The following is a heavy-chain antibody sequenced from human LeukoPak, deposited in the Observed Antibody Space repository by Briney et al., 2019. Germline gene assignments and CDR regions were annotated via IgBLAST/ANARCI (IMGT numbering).Heavy chain of an antibody. V-gene: IGHV4-59*11. D-gene: IGHD4-17*01. CDR2: ISYIGTT. J-gene: IGHJ3*02. Sequence: SETLSLTCAVSDDSFSSRYWTWIRQPPGKGLEWIGYISYIGTTNYNPSLKSQVTISIDTSKNQFSLKLSSVTAADTAVYYCARDLVTVTKGFDIWGQGTMVSVSS. CDR3: ARDLVTVTKGFDI. CDR1: DDSFSSRY.